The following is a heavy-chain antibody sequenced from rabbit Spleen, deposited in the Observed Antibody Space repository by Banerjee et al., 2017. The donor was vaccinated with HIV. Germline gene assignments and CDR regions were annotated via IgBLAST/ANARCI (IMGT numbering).Heavy chain of an antibody. J-gene: IGHJ4*01. D-gene: IGHD1-1*01. Sequence: QSLEESGGDLVKPEGSLTLTCKASGFSFSDRDVMCWVRQAPGKGLEWIACINTATGKAVYASWAKGRFTMSRISSTTVTLQMTRLTAADTATYFCARDLVAVIGWNFNLWGQGTLVTVS. CDR3: ARDLVAVIGWNFNL. CDR1: GFSFSDRDV. V-gene: IGHV1S40*01. CDR2: INTATGKA.